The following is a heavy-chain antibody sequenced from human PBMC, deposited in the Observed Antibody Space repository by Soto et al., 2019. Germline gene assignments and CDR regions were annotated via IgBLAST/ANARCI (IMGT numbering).Heavy chain of an antibody. D-gene: IGHD3-22*01. CDR1: GYTFTSYG. J-gene: IGHJ3*02. CDR3: ATNPLYYYDSSGPEDAFDI. V-gene: IGHV1-18*01. CDR2: ISAYNGNT. Sequence: ASVKVSCKASGYTFTSYGISWVRQAPGQGLEWMGWISAYNGNTNYAQKLQGRVTMTEDTSTDTAYMELSSLRSEDTAVYYCATNPLYYYDSSGPEDAFDIWGQGTMVTVSS.